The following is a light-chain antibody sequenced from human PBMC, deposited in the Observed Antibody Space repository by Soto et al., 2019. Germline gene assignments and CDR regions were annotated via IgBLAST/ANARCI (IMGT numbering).Light chain of an antibody. Sequence: QSVLTQPPSVSGAPGQRVTISCTGSSSNIGAGYDVHWYQQVPGTAPKLLIFGNNNRPSGVPDRFSGSKSGTSASLAITGLQADDEADYYCQSYDSSLSGSVFGGGTQLTVL. CDR2: GNN. V-gene: IGLV1-40*01. J-gene: IGLJ7*01. CDR1: SSNIGAGYD. CDR3: QSYDSSLSGSV.